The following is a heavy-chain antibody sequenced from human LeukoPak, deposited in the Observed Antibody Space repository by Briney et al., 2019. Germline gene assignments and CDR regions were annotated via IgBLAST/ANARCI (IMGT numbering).Heavy chain of an antibody. CDR1: GGSISSYY. CDR3: ARSSGWYGSFDY. J-gene: IGHJ4*02. V-gene: IGHV4-59*01. CDR2: IYYSGST. D-gene: IGHD6-19*01. Sequence: SETLSLTCTVSGGSISSYYWSWIRQPPGKGLEWIGYIYYSGSTNYNPSLKSRVTISVDTSKNQFSLKLSSVTAADTAVYYCARSSGWYGSFDYWGQGTLVTVSS.